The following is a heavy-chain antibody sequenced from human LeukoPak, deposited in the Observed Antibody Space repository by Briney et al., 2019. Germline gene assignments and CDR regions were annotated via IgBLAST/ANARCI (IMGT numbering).Heavy chain of an antibody. Sequence: GGSLRLSCAASGFTVSSYSMNWVRQAPGKGLEWVSSISSSSSYIYYADSVKGRFTISRDNAKNSLYLQMNSLRAEDTAVYYCASLPVAAARGGYWFDPWGQGTLVTVSS. D-gene: IGHD6-13*01. CDR1: GFTVSSYS. J-gene: IGHJ5*02. V-gene: IGHV3-21*01. CDR3: ASLPVAAARGGYWFDP. CDR2: ISSSSSYI.